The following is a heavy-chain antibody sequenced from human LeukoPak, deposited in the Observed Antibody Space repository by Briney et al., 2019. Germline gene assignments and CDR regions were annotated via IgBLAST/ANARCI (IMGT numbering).Heavy chain of an antibody. J-gene: IGHJ4*02. D-gene: IGHD4-17*01. CDR2: ITISSSYI. CDR1: GFTFSSYS. CDR3: ARDEPTVTTGPPVGS. V-gene: IGHV3-21*01. Sequence: PGGSLRLSCAASGFTFSSYSMNWVRQAPGKGLEWVSSITISSSYIYYADSVKGRFTISRDNAKNTLYLQMHSLRAEDTAVYYCARDEPTVTTGPPVGSWGQGTLVTVSS.